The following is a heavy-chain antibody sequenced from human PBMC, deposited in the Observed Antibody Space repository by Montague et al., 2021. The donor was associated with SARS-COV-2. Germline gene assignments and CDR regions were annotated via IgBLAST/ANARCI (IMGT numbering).Heavy chain of an antibody. J-gene: IGHJ5*02. D-gene: IGHD3-3*01. CDR3: AKDSYYDFWSGYSPGENWFDP. V-gene: IGHV3-9*01. CDR2: ISWNSGSI. CDR1: GFTFGDYA. Sequence: SLRLSCSASGFTFGDYAMHWVRRAPGKGLEWVSGISWNSGSIGYXDSVKGRFTISRDNAKNSLYLQMNSLRAEDTALYYCAKDSYYDFWSGYSPGENWFDPWGQGTLVTVSS.